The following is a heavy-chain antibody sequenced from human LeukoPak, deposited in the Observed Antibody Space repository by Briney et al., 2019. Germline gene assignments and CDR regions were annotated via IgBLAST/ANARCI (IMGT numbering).Heavy chain of an antibody. Sequence: SETLSLTCTVSGGSISSYYWSWIRQPPGKGLEWIGEVFHSGSTNFNPSLKSRVTISKDKSKNQFSLEVTSVTAADTAIYYCARDLAVAGTNYFDFWGQGVLVTVSS. CDR3: ARDLAVAGTNYFDF. J-gene: IGHJ4*02. V-gene: IGHV4-59*12. D-gene: IGHD6-19*01. CDR2: VFHSGST. CDR1: GGSISSYY.